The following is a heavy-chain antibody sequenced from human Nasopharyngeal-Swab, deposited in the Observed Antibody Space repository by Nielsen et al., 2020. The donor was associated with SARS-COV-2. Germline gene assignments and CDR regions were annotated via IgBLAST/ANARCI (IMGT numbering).Heavy chain of an antibody. CDR1: GLGFSNYE. CDR2: ISTTTATI. J-gene: IGHJ3*02. Sequence: GGSLRFSCAASGLGFSNYEMNWVRQAPGKGLEWISYISTTTATIYYADSVKGRFTISRDNAKNSLYLQMNSLRAEDTAVYYCAREVPYSGHDDAFDIWGQGTMVTVSS. D-gene: IGHD5-12*01. CDR3: AREVPYSGHDDAFDI. V-gene: IGHV3-48*03.